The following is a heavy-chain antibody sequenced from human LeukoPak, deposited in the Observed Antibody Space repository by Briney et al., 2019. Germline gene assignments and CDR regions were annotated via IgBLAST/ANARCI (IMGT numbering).Heavy chain of an antibody. CDR1: GYTFTSYG. D-gene: IGHD2-2*02. J-gene: IGHJ6*03. V-gene: IGHV1-18*01. CDR2: ISAYNGNT. CDR3: ASVLRMRYCSSTSCYTPAYYYYYYMDV. Sequence: ASVKVSCKASGYTFTSYGISWVRQAPGQGLEWMGWISAYNGNTNYAQKLQGRVTMTTDTSTSTAYMELRSLRSDDTAVYYCASVLRMRYCSSTSCYTPAYYYYYYMDVWGKGTTVTVSS.